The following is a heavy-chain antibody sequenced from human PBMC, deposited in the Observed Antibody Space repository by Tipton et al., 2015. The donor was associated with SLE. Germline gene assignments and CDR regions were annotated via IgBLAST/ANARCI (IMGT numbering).Heavy chain of an antibody. J-gene: IGHJ3*01. Sequence: TLSLTCTVSGGSITSSHDYWGWIRQPPGKGLEWIGSIHHSGSAYDNPPLKSQVTISPDTSKNQFSLRRISVTAADTAVYYCARDGSVSPRDVWGQGTPVVVSS. CDR2: IHHSGSA. CDR1: GGSITSSHDY. V-gene: IGHV4-39*07. CDR3: ARDGSVSPRDV. D-gene: IGHD5/OR15-5a*01.